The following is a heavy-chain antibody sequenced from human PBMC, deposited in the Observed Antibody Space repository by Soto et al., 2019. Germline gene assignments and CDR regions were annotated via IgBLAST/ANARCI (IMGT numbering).Heavy chain of an antibody. Sequence: SGTLSVTCTVSGGSISGSYWSWIRQPPGKGLEWIGYIYYSGSTNYNPSLKSRVTISVDTSKNQFSLKLSSVTAADTAVYYCARDSRSTVTMFDYWGQGTLVTVSS. CDR2: IYYSGST. CDR3: ARDSRSTVTMFDY. J-gene: IGHJ4*02. CDR1: GGSISGSY. V-gene: IGHV4-59*01. D-gene: IGHD4-17*01.